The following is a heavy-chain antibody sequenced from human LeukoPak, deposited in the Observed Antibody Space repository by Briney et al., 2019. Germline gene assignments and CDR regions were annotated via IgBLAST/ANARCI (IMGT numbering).Heavy chain of an antibody. J-gene: IGHJ4*02. CDR1: GGTFSSYA. D-gene: IGHD6-13*01. V-gene: IGHV1-18*01. Sequence: ASVKVSCKDAGGTFSSYAISWVGQAPGQGLEWMGWIGVRTGQTQFAQQFRDRFTMTTNTSTTTAFMELKSLRPDDTAVYYCVRDNSGLAGVSLDLWGQGTQVIVSS. CDR2: IGVRTGQT. CDR3: VRDNSGLAGVSLDL.